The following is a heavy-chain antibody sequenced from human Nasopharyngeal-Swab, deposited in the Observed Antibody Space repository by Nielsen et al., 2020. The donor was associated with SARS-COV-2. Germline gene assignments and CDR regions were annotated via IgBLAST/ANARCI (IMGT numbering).Heavy chain of an antibody. CDR3: ARNIVVVPAAILYYYYAMDV. V-gene: IGHV1-46*01. D-gene: IGHD2-2*01. CDR1: GYTFTSYS. CDR2: INPTVGST. J-gene: IGHJ6*02. Sequence: ASVPVSCKASGYTFTSYSMHWVRQAPGQGLEWMGIINPTVGSTTYAQKFQGRVTMTRDTSTSTVYMELSSLRSEDTAVYYRARNIVVVPAAILYYYYAMDVWGQGTTVTVSS.